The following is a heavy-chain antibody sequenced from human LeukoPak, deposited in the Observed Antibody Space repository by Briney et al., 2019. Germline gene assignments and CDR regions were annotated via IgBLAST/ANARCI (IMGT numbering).Heavy chain of an antibody. CDR1: GFTFSSYW. CDR3: ARDFSSSYDILTGYYIGLALDI. V-gene: IGHV3-74*01. J-gene: IGHJ3*02. D-gene: IGHD3-9*01. CDR2: INSDGSST. Sequence: GGSLRLSCAASGFTFSSYWMHWVRQAPGKGLVWVSRINSDGSSTSYADSVKGRFTISRDNAKNTLYLQMNSLRAEDTAVYYCARDFSSSYDILTGYYIGLALDIWGQGTMVTVSS.